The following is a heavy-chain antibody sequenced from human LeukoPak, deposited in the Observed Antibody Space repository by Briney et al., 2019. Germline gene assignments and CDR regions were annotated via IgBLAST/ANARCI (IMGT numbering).Heavy chain of an antibody. V-gene: IGHV4-4*02. CDR1: GGSISSSNW. D-gene: IGHD6-13*01. Sequence: SETLSLTCAVSGGSISSSNWWNWVRQPPGKGLEWIGEIYHSGSTNYNPSLMSRVTISLDKSKNQFSLNLSSVTAADTAMYYCARWGSAAGPNYYYYGVDVWGQGTTVTVSS. CDR2: IYHSGST. CDR3: ARWGSAAGPNYYYYGVDV. J-gene: IGHJ6*02.